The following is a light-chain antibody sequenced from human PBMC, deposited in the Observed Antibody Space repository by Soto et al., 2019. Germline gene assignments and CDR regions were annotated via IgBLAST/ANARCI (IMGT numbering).Light chain of an antibody. Sequence: QTVVTQEPSVTVSPGGTLTLTCASSTGAVTTGHYPIWLQLKPGQPPSALIYSTSNQPSWTPALFSGSLLGGKAAMTLSGVQNEDEAEYYGLLFYGGAWVFGGGTKVTVL. CDR3: LLFYGGAWV. CDR2: STS. CDR1: TGAVTTGHY. J-gene: IGLJ3*02. V-gene: IGLV7-43*01.